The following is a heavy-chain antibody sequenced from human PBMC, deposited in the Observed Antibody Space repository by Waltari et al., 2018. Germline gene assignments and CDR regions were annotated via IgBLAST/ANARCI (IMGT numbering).Heavy chain of an antibody. D-gene: IGHD2-15*01. V-gene: IGHV3-74*01. Sequence: EVQLVESGGGLVQPGGSLRLPCAAYGFTFSHSWMYWVRQSPGKGLVWVSRISMDGSIVNYADSVKGRFTISRDNSKNTVYLQMSSLRAEDTGIYYCAREIGYSGALDYWGLGDLVTVSS. CDR2: ISMDGSIV. J-gene: IGHJ4*02. CDR1: GFTFSHSW. CDR3: AREIGYSGALDY.